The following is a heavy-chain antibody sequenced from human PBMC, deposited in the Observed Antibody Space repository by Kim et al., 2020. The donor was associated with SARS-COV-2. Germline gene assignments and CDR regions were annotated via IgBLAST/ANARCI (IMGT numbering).Heavy chain of an antibody. V-gene: IGHV4-34*01. CDR3: ARGGFGYYGSGSYLG. CDR1: GGSFSGYY. CDR2: INHSGST. J-gene: IGHJ4*02. Sequence: SETLSLTCAVYGGSFSGYYWSWIRQPPGKGLEWIGEINHSGSTNYNPSLKSRVTISVDTSKNQFSLKLSSVTAAVTAVYYCARGGFGYYGSGSYLGWGQGTLVTVSS. D-gene: IGHD3-10*01.